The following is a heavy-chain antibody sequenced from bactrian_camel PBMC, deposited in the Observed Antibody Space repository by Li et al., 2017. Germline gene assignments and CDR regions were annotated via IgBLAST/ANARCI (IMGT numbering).Heavy chain of an antibody. D-gene: IGHD3*01. J-gene: IGHJ4*01. V-gene: IGHV3S53*01. Sequence: VQLVESGGGSVQAGGSLKLSCVASKWSYGTYCMGWFRQAPGKEREEIATIDDYGTTTYADAVKGRFTISKDNAKNTLYLQMNSLKPEDTAIYYCAFRHGYYCYSESWTRGYDYWGQGTQVTVS. CDR2: IDDYGTT. CDR1: KWSYGTYC. CDR3: AFRHGYYCYSESWTRGYDY.